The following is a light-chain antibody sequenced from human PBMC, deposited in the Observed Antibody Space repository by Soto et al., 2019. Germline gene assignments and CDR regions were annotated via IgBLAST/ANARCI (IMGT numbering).Light chain of an antibody. CDR1: QSVGKD. J-gene: IGKJ4*01. Sequence: EVVMTQSPATLSVSPGAGATLYCRASQSVGKDVAWYQQKPSQAPRLLIFGASIRDTGIPFRFSGSGSGTEFTLTISGLQSEDFAVYSCQQYNNWAPLTFGGGTNV. CDR3: QQYNNWAPLT. CDR2: GAS. V-gene: IGKV3-15*01.